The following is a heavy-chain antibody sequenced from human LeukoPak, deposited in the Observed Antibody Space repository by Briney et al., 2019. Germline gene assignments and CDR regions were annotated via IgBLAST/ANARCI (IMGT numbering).Heavy chain of an antibody. D-gene: IGHD3-9*01. Sequence: PGGSLRLSCAASGFTFSSYWMSWVRQAPEKGLEWVANIKQDGSEKYYVDSVKGRFTISRDNAKNSLYLQMNSLRAEDTAVYYCARAYTYYDILTGYPYWYFDLWGRGTLVTVSS. V-gene: IGHV3-7*01. CDR1: GFTFSSYW. J-gene: IGHJ2*01. CDR3: ARAYTYYDILTGYPYWYFDL. CDR2: IKQDGSEK.